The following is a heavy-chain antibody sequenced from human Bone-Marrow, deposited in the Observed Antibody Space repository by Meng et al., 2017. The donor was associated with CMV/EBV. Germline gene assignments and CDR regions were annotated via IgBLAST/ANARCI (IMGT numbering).Heavy chain of an antibody. V-gene: IGHV3-74*01. Sequence: GESLKISCAASGFTFTTYWLHWVRQAPGKGLEWVARVNNDGTGTSYADSVKGRFTISRDNAKNSLYLQMNSLRAEDTAVYYCAPYDFWSGFTWGQGTLVTVSS. CDR1: GFTFTTYW. D-gene: IGHD3-3*01. CDR2: VNNDGTGT. J-gene: IGHJ5*02. CDR3: APYDFWSGFT.